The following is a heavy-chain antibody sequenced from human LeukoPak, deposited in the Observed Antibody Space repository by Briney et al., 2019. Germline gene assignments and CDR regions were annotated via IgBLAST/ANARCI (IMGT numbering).Heavy chain of an antibody. Sequence: GGSLRLSCAASEFTFSDYYMSWIRQAPGKGLEWVSYISYSGDTIYYADSVKGRFTVSRDNAKNSLYLQMNSLRVEDTAVYYCARLGIITAAGSNDYWGQGTLVTVSS. D-gene: IGHD6-13*01. V-gene: IGHV3-11*01. CDR2: ISYSGDTI. CDR3: ARLGIITAAGSNDY. CDR1: EFTFSDYY. J-gene: IGHJ4*02.